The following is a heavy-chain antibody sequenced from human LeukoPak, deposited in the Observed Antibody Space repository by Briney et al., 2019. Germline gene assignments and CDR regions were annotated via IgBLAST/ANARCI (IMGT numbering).Heavy chain of an antibody. CDR3: TRGDYYDTSGYYFLFDH. J-gene: IGHJ4*02. Sequence: QPGGSLRLSCTASGFTFGDYGMSWVRQAPGKGLEWVGFIRSKAYGGTTEYAASVKGRFTISRDDSKSIAYLQMNSLKTEDTAVYYCTRGDYYDTSGYYFLFDHWGQGTLVTVSS. V-gene: IGHV3-49*04. CDR1: GFTFGDYG. D-gene: IGHD3-22*01. CDR2: IRSKAYGGTT.